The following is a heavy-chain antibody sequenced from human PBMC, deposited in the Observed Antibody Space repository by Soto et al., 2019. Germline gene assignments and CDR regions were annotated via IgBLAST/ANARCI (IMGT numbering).Heavy chain of an antibody. Sequence: SETLSLTCAVSGGSISTSNWWNWVRQPPGKGLEWIGEAHHSGRTNYNPSLKSRVTISVDRSQNRFSLKLSSVTAADTAVYYCARSEATALDYWGQGTLVTVSS. CDR3: ARSEATALDY. V-gene: IGHV4-4*02. CDR1: GGSISTSNW. J-gene: IGHJ4*02. CDR2: AHHSGRT.